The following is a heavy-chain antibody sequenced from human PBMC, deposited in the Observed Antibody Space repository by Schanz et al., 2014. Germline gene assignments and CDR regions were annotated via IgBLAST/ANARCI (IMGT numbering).Heavy chain of an antibody. V-gene: IGHV3-72*01. D-gene: IGHD1-7*01. CDR3: FSMHYGNSVY. CDR1: GFTVSDHY. J-gene: IGHJ4*02. CDR2: VRNRRKSAII. Sequence: EVQLVESGGGLVQPGGSLRLSCAVSGFTVSDHYMDWVRQAPGKGLEWLGRVRNRRKSAIIKYPASVEGRFTISRDESKNSVYLQMNSLQTDDTAVYYCFSMHYGNSVYWGQGTLVTVSS.